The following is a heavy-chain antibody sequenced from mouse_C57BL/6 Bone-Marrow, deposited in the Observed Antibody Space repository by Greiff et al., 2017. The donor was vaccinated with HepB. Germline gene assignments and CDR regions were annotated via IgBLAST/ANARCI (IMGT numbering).Heavy chain of an antibody. J-gene: IGHJ1*03. CDR3: ARHYYGSSYGYFDV. CDR2: ISNLAYSI. Sequence: EVKLVESGGGLVQPGGSLKLSCAASGFTFSDYGMAWVRQAPRKGPEWVAFISNLAYSIYYADTVTGRFTISRENAKNTLYLEMSSLRSEDTAMYYCARHYYGSSYGYFDVWGTGTTVTVSS. D-gene: IGHD1-1*01. CDR1: GFTFSDYG. V-gene: IGHV5-15*01.